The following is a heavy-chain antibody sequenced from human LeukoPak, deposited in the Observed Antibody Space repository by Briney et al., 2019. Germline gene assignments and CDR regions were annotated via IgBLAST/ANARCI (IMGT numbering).Heavy chain of an antibody. D-gene: IGHD6-13*01. V-gene: IGHV3-13*01. CDR2: IGTAGDT. CDR1: GFTFSSYD. Sequence: GGSLRLSCAASGFTFSSYDMHWVRQATGKGLEWVSAIGTAGDTYYPGSVKGRFTISRENAKNSLYLQMNSLRAGDTAVYYCARATHSSSWYYFDYWGQGTLVTVSS. CDR3: ARATHSSSWYYFDY. J-gene: IGHJ4*02.